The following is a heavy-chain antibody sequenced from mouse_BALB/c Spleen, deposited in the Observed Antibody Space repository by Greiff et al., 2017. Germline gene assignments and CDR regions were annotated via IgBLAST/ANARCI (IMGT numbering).Heavy chain of an antibody. CDR2: INPYNGAT. J-gene: IGHJ4*01. D-gene: IGHD2-4*01. CDR3: AIEGIYYDYAMDY. V-gene: IGHV1-31*01. Sequence: VQLQQSGPELVKPGASVKISCKASGYSFTGYYMHWVKQSHVKSLEWIGRINPYNGATSYNQNFKDKASLTVDKSSSTAYMELHSLTSEDSAVYYCAIEGIYYDYAMDYWGQGTSVTVSS. CDR1: GYSFTGYY.